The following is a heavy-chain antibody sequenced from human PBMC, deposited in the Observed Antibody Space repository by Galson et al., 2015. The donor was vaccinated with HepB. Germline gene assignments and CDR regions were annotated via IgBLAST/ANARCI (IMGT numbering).Heavy chain of an antibody. CDR3: ARDTLLMITFGGALQPFDY. D-gene: IGHD3-16*01. J-gene: IGHJ4*02. V-gene: IGHV1-18*01. CDR2: ISAYNGNT. Sequence: SVKVSCKASGYTFTSYGISWVRQAPGQGLEWMGWISAYNGNTNYAQKLQGRVTMTTDTSTSTAYMELRSLRSDDTAVYYCARDTLLMITFGGALQPFDYWGQGTLVTVSS. CDR1: GYTFTSYG.